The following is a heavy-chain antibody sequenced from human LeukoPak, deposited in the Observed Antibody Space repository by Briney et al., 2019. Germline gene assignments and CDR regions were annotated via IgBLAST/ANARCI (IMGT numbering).Heavy chain of an antibody. D-gene: IGHD2-15*01. J-gene: IGHJ3*02. Sequence: SETLSLTCGVSVGSINSGNWWTWVRQSPGKGLEWIGSIYYSGSTYYNPSLMGRVTISVDTSKNQFSLKVRSVTAADTAVYYCATVGYCSGGSCYEVAFDIWGQGTMVTVSS. CDR2: IYYSGST. CDR1: VGSINSGNW. V-gene: IGHV4-39*01. CDR3: ATVGYCSGGSCYEVAFDI.